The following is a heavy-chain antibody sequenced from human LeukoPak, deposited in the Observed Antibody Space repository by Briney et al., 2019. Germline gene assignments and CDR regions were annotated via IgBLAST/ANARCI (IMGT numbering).Heavy chain of an antibody. CDR1: GGPHRRGGFS. J-gene: IGHJ4*02. D-gene: IGHD3-22*01. CDR3: ARTALGDSSGYYIGGFDY. V-gene: IGHV4-30-2*01. CDR2: IYQSGST. Sequence: TLFPPCPVLGGPHRRGGFSRGWIRQPPGKGLGGIWFIYQSGSTYYNPSLKSRVTISVDRSKNQFSLKLSSVTAADTAVYYCARTALGDSSGYYIGGFDYWGQGTLVTVSS.